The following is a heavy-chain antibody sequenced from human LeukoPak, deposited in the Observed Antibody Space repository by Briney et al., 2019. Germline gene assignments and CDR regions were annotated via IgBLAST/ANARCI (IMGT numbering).Heavy chain of an antibody. V-gene: IGHV4-4*07. CDR2: IYTSGST. CDR3: ARHGGITIFGVVIPFFDY. J-gene: IGHJ4*02. D-gene: IGHD3-3*01. CDR1: GGSISSYY. Sequence: PSETLSLTCTVSGGSISSYYWSWIRQPAGKGLEWIGRIYTSGSTNYNPSLKSRVTMSVDTSKNQFSLKLSSVTAADTAVYYCARHGGITIFGVVIPFFDYWGQETLVTVSS.